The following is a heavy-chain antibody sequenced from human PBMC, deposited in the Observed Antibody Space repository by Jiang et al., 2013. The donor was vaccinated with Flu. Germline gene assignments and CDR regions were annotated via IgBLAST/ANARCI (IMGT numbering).Heavy chain of an antibody. D-gene: IGHD3-10*01. V-gene: IGHV1-46*01. J-gene: IGHJ4*02. CDR1: GYLFTNYY. CDR3: AAYGSGRRGGFDH. Sequence: VQLVESGAEVKRPGTSVRLSCKASGYLFTNYYIHWVRQAPGQGLEWMGIINPGDGGTKYAQDILGRATLTSDTSTSTVYMDLSSLRTEDTAVYYCAAYGSGRRGGFDHWGQGTLVTVSS. CDR2: INPGDGGT.